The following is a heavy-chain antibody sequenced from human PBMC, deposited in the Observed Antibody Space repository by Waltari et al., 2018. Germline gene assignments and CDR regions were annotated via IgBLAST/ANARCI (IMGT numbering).Heavy chain of an antibody. CDR3: ARDSYGSSNFDY. CDR2: IWYDGSNK. D-gene: IGHD6-13*01. J-gene: IGHJ4*02. V-gene: IGHV3-33*01. CDR1: GFSLSNYA. Sequence: QVQLVESGGGVVQPGRSLRLSCAASGFSLSNYAMHWVRQAPGKGLEWVAVIWYDGSNKYYADSVKGRFTISRDDSKNTLYLQMNSLRAEDTAVYYCARDSYGSSNFDYWGQGSLVTVSS.